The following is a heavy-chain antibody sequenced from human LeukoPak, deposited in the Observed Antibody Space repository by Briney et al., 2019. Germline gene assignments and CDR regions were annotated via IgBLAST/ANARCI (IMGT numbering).Heavy chain of an antibody. J-gene: IGHJ6*03. CDR2: MNPNSGNT. CDR3: ASGKWWELQDYYYMQV. Sequence: GASVKVSCKASGYTFTSYDINWVRQATGQGLEWMGWMNPNSGNTGYAQKFQGRVAITRNTSISTAHMELSSLRSEDTAVYYCASGKWWELQDYYYMQVWGKGTTVSVSS. D-gene: IGHD1-26*01. CDR1: GYTFTSYD. V-gene: IGHV1-8*03.